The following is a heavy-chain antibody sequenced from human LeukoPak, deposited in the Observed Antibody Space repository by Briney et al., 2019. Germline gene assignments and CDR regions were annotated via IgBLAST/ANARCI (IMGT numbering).Heavy chain of an antibody. J-gene: IGHJ6*02. V-gene: IGHV4-59*08. D-gene: IGHD3-16*01. Sequence: SETLSLTCTFSGDSFNIYYWSWIRQPPGKGLEWIGNIYQSGVTKSNPSLQSRVTISIDTSENQFSLKLSSVGVADTAEYYCVRHLAQAYRFAMDIWGQGTTVIVSS. CDR2: IYQSGVT. CDR3: VRHLAQAYRFAMDI. CDR1: GDSFNIYY.